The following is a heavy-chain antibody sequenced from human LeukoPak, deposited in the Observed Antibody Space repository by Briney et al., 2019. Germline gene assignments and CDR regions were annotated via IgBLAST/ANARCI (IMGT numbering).Heavy chain of an antibody. CDR3: ARGNSGSYYGYYYYYMDV. CDR2: INHGGST. J-gene: IGHJ6*03. CDR1: GGSFSGYY. V-gene: IGHV4-34*01. Sequence: SETLSLTCAVYGGSFSGYYWSWIRQPPGKGLEWIGEINHGGSTNYNPSLKSRVTISVDTSKNQFSLKLSSVTAADTAVYYCARGNSGSYYGYYYYYMDVWGKGTTVTVSS. D-gene: IGHD1-26*01.